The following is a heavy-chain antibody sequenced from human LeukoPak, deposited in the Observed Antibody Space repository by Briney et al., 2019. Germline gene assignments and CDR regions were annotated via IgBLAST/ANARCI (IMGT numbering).Heavy chain of an antibody. J-gene: IGHJ4*02. CDR3: ARDRGSGNFLNYFDY. Sequence: TGGSLRLSCAASGSTFSYYWMHWVRQAPGKGLVWVSRINHDGSSTTYADSVKGRFTISRDNAKNTLYLQMNSLRAEDTAVYYCARDRGSGNFLNYFDYWGQGTLVTVSS. D-gene: IGHD3-9*01. CDR1: GSTFSYYW. CDR2: INHDGSST. V-gene: IGHV3-74*01.